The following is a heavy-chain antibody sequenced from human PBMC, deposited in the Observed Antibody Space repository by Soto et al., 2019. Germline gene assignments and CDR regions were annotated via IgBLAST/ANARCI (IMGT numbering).Heavy chain of an antibody. CDR1: GFTFSTYA. Sequence: GGSLRLSCAASGFTFSTYAMSWVRQAPGKGLEWVSAISGSGGSTYYADSVKGRFTISRDNSKNTLYLQMNSLRDEDTAVYYCAKDHYYDSSVYYYVGYFDYWGQGTLVTVSS. CDR3: AKDHYYDSSVYYYVGYFDY. J-gene: IGHJ4*02. D-gene: IGHD3-22*01. CDR2: ISGSGGST. V-gene: IGHV3-23*01.